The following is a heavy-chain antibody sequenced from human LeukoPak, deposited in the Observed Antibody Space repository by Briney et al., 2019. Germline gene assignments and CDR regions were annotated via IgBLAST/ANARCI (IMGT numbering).Heavy chain of an antibody. D-gene: IGHD3-22*01. CDR2: IYYSGST. Sequence: SQTLSLTCTVSGGSISSGDYYWSWIRQHPGKGLEWIGNIYYSGSTYYNPSLKSRITISVDTSKSQFSLKLSSVTAADTAVYYCAREGYDSSYYYYLDYWGQGTLVTVSS. CDR1: GGSISSGDYY. J-gene: IGHJ4*02. CDR3: AREGYDSSYYYYLDY. V-gene: IGHV4-31*03.